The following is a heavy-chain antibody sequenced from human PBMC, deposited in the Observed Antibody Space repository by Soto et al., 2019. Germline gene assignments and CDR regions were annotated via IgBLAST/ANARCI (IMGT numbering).Heavy chain of an antibody. V-gene: IGHV3-33*01. CDR3: AVGYCSSTSCYAPRLYYYGMDV. D-gene: IGHD2-2*01. J-gene: IGHJ6*02. CDR1: GFTVSSYG. CDR2: IWYDGSNK. Sequence: PRRSCAAPGFTVSSYGMHWVRQTPGKGLEWVAVIWYDGSNKYYADSVKGRFTISRDNSKNTLYLQMNSLRAEDTAVYYCAVGYCSSTSCYAPRLYYYGMDVWGQGTTVTVSS.